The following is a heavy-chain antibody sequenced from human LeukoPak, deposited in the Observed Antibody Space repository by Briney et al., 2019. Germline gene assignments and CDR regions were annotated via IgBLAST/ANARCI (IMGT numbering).Heavy chain of an antibody. V-gene: IGHV4-30-4*08. Sequence: SETLSLTCTVSGGSISSGDYYWSWIRQPPGKGLEWIGYIYYSGSTYYNPSLKRRVTISVDTSKNQFSLKLSSVTAADTAVYYCARMLLRFPTNWFDPWGQGTLVTVSS. CDR3: ARMLLRFPTNWFDP. J-gene: IGHJ5*02. CDR1: GGSISSGDYY. CDR2: IYYSGST. D-gene: IGHD3-3*01.